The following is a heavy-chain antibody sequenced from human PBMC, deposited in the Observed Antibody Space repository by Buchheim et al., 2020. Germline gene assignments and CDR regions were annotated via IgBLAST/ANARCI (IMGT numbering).Heavy chain of an antibody. CDR1: GFTFSSYG. V-gene: IGHV3-33*08. Sequence: QVQLVESGGGVVQPGRSLRLSCAASGFTFSSYGMHWVRQAPGKGLERVAVIWFDGSNKYYADSVKGRFTISRENSKNTLFLQMNSLRAEDTAVYYCARDKLNQPRGWFDPWGQGTL. J-gene: IGHJ5*02. CDR2: IWFDGSNK. D-gene: IGHD2-2*01. CDR3: ARDKLNQPRGWFDP.